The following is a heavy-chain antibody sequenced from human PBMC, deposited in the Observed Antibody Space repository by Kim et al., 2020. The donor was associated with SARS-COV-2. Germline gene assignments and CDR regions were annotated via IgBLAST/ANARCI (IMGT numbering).Heavy chain of an antibody. CDR3: ARDGLGITGSYSLWYYYYGMTV. V-gene: IGHV3-7*01. D-gene: IGHD1-26*01. Sequence: GGSLRLSCAASGFTFSSYWMSWVRQAPGKGLEWVANIKQDGSEKYYVDSVKGRFTISRDNAKNSLYLQITSLRAEDTAVYYCARDGLGITGSYSLWYYYYGMTVWGQGTTGPVSS. CDR1: GFTFSSYW. CDR2: IKQDGSEK. J-gene: IGHJ6*02.